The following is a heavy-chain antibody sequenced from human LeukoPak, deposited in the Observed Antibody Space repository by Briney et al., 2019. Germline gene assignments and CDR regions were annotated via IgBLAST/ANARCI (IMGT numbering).Heavy chain of an antibody. D-gene: IGHD6-13*01. CDR1: GNTFTSYY. Sequence: ASVKVSCKASGNTFTSYYMHWVRQAPGQGLEWMGIINPSGGSTSYAQKFQGRVTMTRDTSTSTVYMELSSLRSEDTAVYYCARDVSGRRIAAAGGYFDYWGQGTLVTVSS. CDR2: INPSGGST. CDR3: ARDVSGRRIAAAGGYFDY. V-gene: IGHV1-46*01. J-gene: IGHJ4*02.